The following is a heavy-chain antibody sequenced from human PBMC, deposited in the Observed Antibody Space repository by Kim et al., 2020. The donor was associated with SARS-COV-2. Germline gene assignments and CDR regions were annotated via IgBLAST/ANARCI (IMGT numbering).Heavy chain of an antibody. CDR2: IDEIGSQT. J-gene: IGHJ5*02. V-gene: IGHV3-11*05. Sequence: GGSLRLSCAASGFTFSDYYMTWIRQAPGKGLECISYIDEIGSQTINTDSVKGRFTISRDNAKSSVYLQMNSLRAEDTAVYYCARGRADGSTASFDPWGQGTLVTVSS. CDR3: ARGRADGSTASFDP. CDR1: GFTFSDYY.